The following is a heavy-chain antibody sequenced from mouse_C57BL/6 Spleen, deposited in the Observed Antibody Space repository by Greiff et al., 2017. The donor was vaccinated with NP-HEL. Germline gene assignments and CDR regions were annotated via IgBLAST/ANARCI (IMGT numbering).Heavy chain of an antibody. D-gene: IGHD1-1*01. CDR3: ARYHYGSSYDYFDY. V-gene: IGHV1-26*01. CDR2: INPNNGGT. Sequence: EVQLQQSGPELVKPGASVKISCKASGYTFTDYYMNWVKQSHGKSLEWIGDINPNNGGTSYNQKFKGKATLTVDKSSSTAYMELRSLTSEDSAVYYCARYHYGSSYDYFDYWGQGTTLTVSS. J-gene: IGHJ2*01. CDR1: GYTFTDYY.